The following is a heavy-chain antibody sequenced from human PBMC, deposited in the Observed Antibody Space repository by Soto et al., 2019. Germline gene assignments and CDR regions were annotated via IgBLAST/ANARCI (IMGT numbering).Heavy chain of an antibody. D-gene: IGHD6-19*01. CDR1: GYSFTSYL. CDR3: ARHENAVAGTGWFDP. CDR2: IYPGDSDT. J-gene: IGHJ5*02. Sequence: GESLKISCKGSGYSFTSYLIGWGRQMPGKGLEWMGIIYPGDSDTRYSPYFQGKVTTSADNSIRTAYMQWSSLKASDTVMYYCARHENAVAGTGWFDPWGQGTLVTVSS. V-gene: IGHV5-51*01.